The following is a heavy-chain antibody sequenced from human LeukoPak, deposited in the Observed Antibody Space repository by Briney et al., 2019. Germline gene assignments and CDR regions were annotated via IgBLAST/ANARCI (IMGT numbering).Heavy chain of an antibody. CDR1: GGSFSGYY. V-gene: IGHV4-34*01. CDR2: INHSGST. CDR3: ARGYNLFDY. D-gene: IGHD5-24*01. Sequence: SETLSLTCAVYGGSFSGYYWSWIRQPPGMGLEWIGEINHSGSTNYNPSLKSRVTISVDTSKNQFSLKLSSVTAADTAVYYCARGYNLFDYWGQGTLVTVSS. J-gene: IGHJ4*02.